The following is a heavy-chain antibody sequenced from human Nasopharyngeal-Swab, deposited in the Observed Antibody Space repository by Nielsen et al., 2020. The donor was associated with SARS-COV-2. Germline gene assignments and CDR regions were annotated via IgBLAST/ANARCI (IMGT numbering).Heavy chain of an antibody. CDR2: ISYDGSNK. Sequence: GESLKISCAASGFTFSSYAMHWVRQAPGKGLEWVAVISYDGSNKYYADSVKGRFTISRDNSKNTLYLQMNSRRAEDTAVYYCARELGYCSGGSCRYYYYYGMDVWGQGTTVTVSS. V-gene: IGHV3-30-3*01. D-gene: IGHD2-15*01. J-gene: IGHJ6*02. CDR3: ARELGYCSGGSCRYYYYYGMDV. CDR1: GFTFSSYA.